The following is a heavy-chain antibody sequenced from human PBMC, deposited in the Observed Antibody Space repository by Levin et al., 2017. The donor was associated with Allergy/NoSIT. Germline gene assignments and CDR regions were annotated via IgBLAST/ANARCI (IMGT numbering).Heavy chain of an antibody. V-gene: IGHV3-49*03. J-gene: IGHJ4*02. D-gene: IGHD3-3*02. CDR2: IRSKAYGGTS. Sequence: QPGGSLRLSCAASGFTFGDYAMNWFRQAPGKELEWVGFIRSKAYGGTSEYAASVKGRFSISRDDSKSIAYLQMNSLKTEDTAVYYCTRDHFRPGDYFDYWGQGTLVTVSS. CDR3: TRDHFRPGDYFDY. CDR1: GFTFGDYA.